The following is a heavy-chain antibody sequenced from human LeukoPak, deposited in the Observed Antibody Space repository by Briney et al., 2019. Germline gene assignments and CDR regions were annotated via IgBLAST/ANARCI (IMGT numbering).Heavy chain of an antibody. CDR1: VGSFSGYY. V-gene: IGHV4-34*01. CDR2: INHSEST. Sequence: SETLSLTCPVYVGSFSGYYWNWIRQPPAKGLEWIGEINHSESTNYNPSLNSQVTISVATSKNQFSLKLSSVTAADPAVYYCARGKGRITMLRGVQYFDYWGQGTLVTVSS. CDR3: ARGKGRITMLRGVQYFDY. J-gene: IGHJ4*02. D-gene: IGHD3-10*01.